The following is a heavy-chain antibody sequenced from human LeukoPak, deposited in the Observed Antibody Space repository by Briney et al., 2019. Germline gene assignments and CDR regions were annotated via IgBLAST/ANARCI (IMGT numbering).Heavy chain of an antibody. Sequence: ASVKVSCKASGYTFTSYGISWVRQAPGQGLEWMGWISAYNGNTNYAQKFQGRVTMTTDTSTTTAYMELRSLRSGDTAVYYCARVARRSTSAGAMDVWGQGTTVTVSS. CDR2: ISAYNGNT. CDR3: ARVARRSTSAGAMDV. D-gene: IGHD1-26*01. V-gene: IGHV1-18*01. CDR1: GYTFTSYG. J-gene: IGHJ6*02.